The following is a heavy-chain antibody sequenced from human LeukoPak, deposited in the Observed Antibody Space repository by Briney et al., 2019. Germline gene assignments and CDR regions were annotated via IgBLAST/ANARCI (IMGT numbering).Heavy chain of an antibody. CDR2: ISAYNGNT. J-gene: IGHJ4*02. Sequence: ASVNLSCKASGYTFTSYGISLVRQPPGQGLEWMGWISAYNGNTNYAQKLQVRVTMTTDTSTSTAYMELRSLRSDDTAVYFCAREDVLNYFDYWGEGTLVTVSS. CDR1: GYTFTSYG. D-gene: IGHD2-8*02. CDR3: AREDVLNYFDY. V-gene: IGHV1-18*01.